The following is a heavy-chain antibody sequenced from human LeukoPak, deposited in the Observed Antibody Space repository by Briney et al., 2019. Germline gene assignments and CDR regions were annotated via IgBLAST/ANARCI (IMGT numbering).Heavy chain of an antibody. CDR3: ARGNFGLYGNMFDY. CDR1: GGTFSSYA. Sequence: ASVKFSCKASGGTFSSYAISWVRQAPGQGLEWIGWMNPNSGNTGYAQKFQGRVTMTRNTSISTAYMELSSLRSEDTAVYYCARGNFGLYGNMFDYWGQGTLVTVSS. J-gene: IGHJ4*02. CDR2: MNPNSGNT. V-gene: IGHV1-8*02. D-gene: IGHD2/OR15-2a*01.